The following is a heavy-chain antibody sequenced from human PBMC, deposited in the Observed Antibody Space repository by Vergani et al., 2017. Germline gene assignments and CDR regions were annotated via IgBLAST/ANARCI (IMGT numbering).Heavy chain of an antibody. J-gene: IGHJ4*02. CDR3: ATIGYRRWGYYFDY. D-gene: IGHD2-2*02. Sequence: QVQLQESGPGLVKPPGTLSLPCAVSGDSISSNNCWIWVRQPPGKGLEWIGGICHTEDTKYSPYLKSRVTVSVDASRNLFSLRLNSVAAADTAVYYCATIGYRRWGYYFDYWGQGILVTVSS. V-gene: IGHV4-4*03. CDR2: ICHTEDT. CDR1: GDSISSNNC.